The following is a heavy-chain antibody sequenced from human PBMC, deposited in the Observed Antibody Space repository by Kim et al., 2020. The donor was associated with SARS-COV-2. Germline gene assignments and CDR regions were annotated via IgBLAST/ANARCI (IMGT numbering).Heavy chain of an antibody. CDR1: GFTFSSYG. Sequence: GGSLRLSCAASGFTFSSYGMHWVRQAPGKGLEWVAVISYDGSNKYYADSVKGRFTISRDNSKNTLYLQMNSLRAEDTAVYYCAKVEVPGNYDSSGYSFDAFDIWGQGTMVTVSS. CDR3: AKVEVPGNYDSSGYSFDAFDI. CDR2: ISYDGSNK. J-gene: IGHJ3*02. V-gene: IGHV3-30*18. D-gene: IGHD3-22*01.